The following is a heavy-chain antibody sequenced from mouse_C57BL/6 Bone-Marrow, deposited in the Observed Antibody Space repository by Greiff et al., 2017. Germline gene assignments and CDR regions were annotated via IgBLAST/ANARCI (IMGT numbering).Heavy chain of an antibody. CDR2: IYPGGGYT. J-gene: IGHJ4*01. CDR3: AIGDYDRGLYAMDY. CDR1: GYTFTNYW. D-gene: IGHD2-4*01. V-gene: IGHV1-63*01. Sequence: QVQLQQSGAELVRPGTSVKMSCKASGYTFTNYWIGWAKQRPGHGLEWIGDIYPGGGYTNYNEKFKGKATLTADKSSSTAYMQFSSLTSEDSAIXYCAIGDYDRGLYAMDYWGQGTSVTVSS.